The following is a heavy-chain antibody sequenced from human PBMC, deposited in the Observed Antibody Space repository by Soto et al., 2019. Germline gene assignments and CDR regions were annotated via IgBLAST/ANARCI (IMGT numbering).Heavy chain of an antibody. Sequence: EVQLLESGGGLVQPGGSLRLSCAASGFTFSSYAMSWVRQAPGKGLEWVSAISGSGGSTYYADSVKGRFTISRDNSKNTLYLQMNSLRAEETDVYYCAKDEIRFLEWLSYFAYWGQGTLVTVSS. V-gene: IGHV3-23*01. J-gene: IGHJ4*02. CDR3: AKDEIRFLEWLSYFAY. CDR1: GFTFSSYA. D-gene: IGHD3-3*01. CDR2: ISGSGGST.